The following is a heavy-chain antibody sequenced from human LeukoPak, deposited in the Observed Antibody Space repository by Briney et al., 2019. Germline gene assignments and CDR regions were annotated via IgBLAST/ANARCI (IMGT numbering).Heavy chain of an antibody. J-gene: IGHJ4*02. D-gene: IGHD3-3*01. V-gene: IGHV5-51*01. CDR1: GYSFTSYW. Sequence: GESLKISCKGSGYSFTSYWIGWVRQMPGKGLEWMGIIYPGDSDTRYSPSFQGQVTISADKSISTAYLQWSSLKAADTAMYYCARRITIFGVVNSGFDYWGQGTLVTVSS. CDR2: IYPGDSDT. CDR3: ARRITIFGVVNSGFDY.